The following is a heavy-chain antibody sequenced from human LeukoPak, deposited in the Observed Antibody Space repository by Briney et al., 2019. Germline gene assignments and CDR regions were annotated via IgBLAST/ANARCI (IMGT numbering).Heavy chain of an antibody. D-gene: IGHD6-19*01. J-gene: IGHJ4*02. CDR1: GFTFSSYS. CDR2: IDSSSGTI. V-gene: IGHV3-48*01. CDR3: AKARGLSSIAVAGTDTDY. Sequence: GGSLRLSCAASGFTFSSYSMNWVRQAPGKGLEWVSYIDSSSGTIYYADSVKGRFTISRDSAKNSLYLQMNSLRAEDTAVYYCAKARGLSSIAVAGTDTDYWGQGTLVTVSS.